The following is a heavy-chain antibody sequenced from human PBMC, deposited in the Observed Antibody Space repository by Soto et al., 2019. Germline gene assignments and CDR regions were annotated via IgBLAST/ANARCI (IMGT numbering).Heavy chain of an antibody. CDR3: TIRPRGYAYDFDY. Sequence: QITLKESGPTLVKPTQTLTLTCTFSGFSLSTRGVAVGWFRQPPGKALEWLALIYWDEDKWYSPSLKTRLTITDDTSKNQVVPTTPNMDPVDKVTYYCTIRPRGYAYDFDYWGKGNLVSVSS. CDR1: GFSLSTRGVA. D-gene: IGHD5-12*01. CDR2: IYWDEDK. V-gene: IGHV2-5*02. J-gene: IGHJ4*02.